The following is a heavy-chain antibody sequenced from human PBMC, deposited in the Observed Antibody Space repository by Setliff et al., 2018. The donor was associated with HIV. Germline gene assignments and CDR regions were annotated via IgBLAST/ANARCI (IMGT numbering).Heavy chain of an antibody. D-gene: IGHD5-12*01. Sequence: PSETLSLTCSVSGGSISSGSHYWGWIRQAPGKGLEWIGNIYYSGTTFYNPPLKSRVSISVDTSRNEFSLKLTSVTAADTAVYYCATTVDIVTTDDFWGQGILVTVSS. CDR2: IYYSGTT. J-gene: IGHJ4*02. V-gene: IGHV4-39*01. CDR3: ATTVDIVTTDDF. CDR1: GGSISSGSHY.